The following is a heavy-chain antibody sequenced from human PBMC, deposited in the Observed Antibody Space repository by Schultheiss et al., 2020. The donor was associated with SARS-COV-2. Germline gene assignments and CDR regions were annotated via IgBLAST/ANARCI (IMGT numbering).Heavy chain of an antibody. Sequence: LRLSCAVYGGSFSGYYWSWIRQPPGKGLEWIGEINHSGSTNYNPSLKSRVTISVDTSKNQFSLKLSSVTAADTAVYYCASGGTYTFQHWGQGTLVTVSS. CDR2: INHSGST. CDR3: ASGGTYTFQH. CDR1: GGSFSGYY. V-gene: IGHV4-34*01. J-gene: IGHJ1*01. D-gene: IGHD1-26*01.